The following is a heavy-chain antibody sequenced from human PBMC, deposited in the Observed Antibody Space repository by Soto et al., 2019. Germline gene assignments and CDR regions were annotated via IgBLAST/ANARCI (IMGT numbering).Heavy chain of an antibody. CDR3: SRRYCSGGSCYSYYYYMDV. J-gene: IGHJ6*03. CDR2: IWYDGSNK. D-gene: IGHD2-15*01. CDR1: GFTFSSYG. Sequence: GSLRLSCAASGFTFSSYGMHWVRQAPGKGLEWVAVIWYDGSNKYYADSVKGRFTISRDNSKNTLHLQMNSLRAEDTAVYYCSRRYCSGGSCYSYYYYMDVWGKGTTVTVSS. V-gene: IGHV3-33*01.